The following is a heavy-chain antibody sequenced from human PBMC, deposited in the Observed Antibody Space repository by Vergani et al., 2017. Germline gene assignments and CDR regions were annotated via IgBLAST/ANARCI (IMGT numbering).Heavy chain of an antibody. CDR2: ISGSGGST. D-gene: IGHD3-10*01. J-gene: IGHJ4*02. V-gene: IGHV3-23*01. CDR1: GFTFSSYA. CDR3: AKDHQPTYYYGSGXPGY. Sequence: EVQLLESGGGLVQPGGSLRLSCAASGFTFSSYAMSWVRQAPGKGLEWVSAISGSGGSTYYADSVKGRFTISRDNSKNTLYLQMNSLRAEDTAVYYCAKDHQPTYYYGSGXPGYWGQGTLVTVSS.